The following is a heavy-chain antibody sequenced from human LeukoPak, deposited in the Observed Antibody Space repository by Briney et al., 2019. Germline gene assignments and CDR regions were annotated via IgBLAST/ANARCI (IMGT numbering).Heavy chain of an antibody. Sequence: SETLSLTCTVSGGSISSYYWSWIRQPPGKGLEWIGYIYYSGSTNYNPSLKSRVTISVDTPKNRFSLKLSSVTAADTAVYYCARTPRLLGAFDIWGQGTMVTVSS. CDR1: GGSISSYY. CDR3: ARTPRLLGAFDI. V-gene: IGHV4-59*08. D-gene: IGHD1-1*01. J-gene: IGHJ3*02. CDR2: IYYSGST.